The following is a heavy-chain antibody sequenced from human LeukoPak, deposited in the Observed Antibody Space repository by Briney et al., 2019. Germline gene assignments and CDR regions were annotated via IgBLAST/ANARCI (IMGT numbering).Heavy chain of an antibody. J-gene: IGHJ5*02. CDR2: INHSGST. D-gene: IGHD2-2*01. CDR1: AGSFSGYY. V-gene: IGHV4-34*01. CDR3: ARGMVVPAAKNWFDP. Sequence: SETLSLTCAVYAGSFSGYYWSWLRQPPGKGLEWIGEINHSGSTNSNTSLKSRVTISVDTSKTQFSLKLRSATAADTAVYYCARGMVVPAAKNWFDPWGQGTLVTVSS.